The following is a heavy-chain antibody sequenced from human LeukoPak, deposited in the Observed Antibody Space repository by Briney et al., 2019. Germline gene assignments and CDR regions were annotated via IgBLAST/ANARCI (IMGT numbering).Heavy chain of an antibody. J-gene: IGHJ4*02. CDR2: ISSSSSYI. D-gene: IGHD6-13*01. CDR3: ASIAAAGLSRGDYFDY. V-gene: IGHV3-21*01. CDR1: GFTFSSYS. Sequence: GGSLRLSCAASGFTFSSYSMNWVRQAPGKGLEWVSSISSSSSYIYYADSVKGRFTISRDNAKNSLYLQMNSLRAEDTAVYYCASIAAAGLSRGDYFDYWGQGTLVTVPS.